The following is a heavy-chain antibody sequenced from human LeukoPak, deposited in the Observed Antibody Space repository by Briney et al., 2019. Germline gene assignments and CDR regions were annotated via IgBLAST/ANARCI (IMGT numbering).Heavy chain of an antibody. J-gene: IGHJ4*02. V-gene: IGHV3-23*01. CDR3: ARDLAWGAFDY. Sequence: GGSLRLSYAASGFTFSSYDMTWVRQAPGKGLEWVSGISDSGDSTYYADSVKGRFTISRDDSKNTLSLQMNSLRVEDTAVYHCARDLAWGAFDYWGQGTLVTVSS. D-gene: IGHD7-27*01. CDR1: GFTFSSYD. CDR2: ISDSGDST.